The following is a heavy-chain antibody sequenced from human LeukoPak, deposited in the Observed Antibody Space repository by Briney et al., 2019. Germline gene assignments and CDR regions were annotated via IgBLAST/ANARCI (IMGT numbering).Heavy chain of an antibody. Sequence: GGSLRLSCAASGFTFSSYGMHWVRQAPGKGLEWVAVIWYDGSNKYYADSVKVRFTISRDNSKNTLYLQMNSLRAEDTAVYYCARAGYYYGSGSYWNWFDPWGQGTLVTVSS. CDR2: IWYDGSNK. J-gene: IGHJ5*02. CDR1: GFTFSSYG. V-gene: IGHV3-33*01. CDR3: ARAGYYYGSGSYWNWFDP. D-gene: IGHD3-10*01.